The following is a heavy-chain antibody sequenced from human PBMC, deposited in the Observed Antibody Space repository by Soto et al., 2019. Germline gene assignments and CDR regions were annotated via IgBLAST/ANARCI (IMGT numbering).Heavy chain of an antibody. J-gene: IGHJ6*02. CDR2: IIPIFGTA. CDR1: GGTFSRYA. V-gene: IGHV1-69*13. Sequence: SVKISSKASGGTFSRYAISWVRQAPGQGLEWMGGIIPIFGTANYAQKFQGRVTITADESTSTAYMELSSLRSEDTAVYYCAKYSSSWYAGNYYYGMDVWGQGTTVTVSS. CDR3: AKYSSSWYAGNYYYGMDV. D-gene: IGHD6-13*01.